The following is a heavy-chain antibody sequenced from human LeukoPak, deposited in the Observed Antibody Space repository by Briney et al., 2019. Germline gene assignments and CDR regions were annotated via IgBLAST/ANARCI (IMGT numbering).Heavy chain of an antibody. V-gene: IGHV3-23*01. D-gene: IGHD2-2*01. CDR3: AKDPGVVPAHYFDY. J-gene: IGHJ4*02. Sequence: GGSLTLSCAASGFTFSSYAMNWVRQAPGKGLGWVSGTGSTGVSTFYADSVTGRFTVSRHNSKNTLSLQMNSLRAEDTAVYYCAKDPGVVPAHYFDYWGQGTLVTVSS. CDR2: TGSTGVST. CDR1: GFTFSSYA.